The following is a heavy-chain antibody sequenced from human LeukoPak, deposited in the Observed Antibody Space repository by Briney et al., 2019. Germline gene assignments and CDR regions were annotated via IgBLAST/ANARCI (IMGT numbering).Heavy chain of an antibody. CDR1: GGSISSSNW. CDR2: IYHSGST. D-gene: IGHD5-12*01. J-gene: IGHJ6*03. V-gene: IGHV4-4*02. Sequence: PSGTLSLTCAVSGGSISSSNWWSWVRQPPGKGLEWIGEIYHSGSTNYNPSLKSRVTISVDTSKNQFSLKLTSVTAADTAVYYCARRGSHYYYYMDVWGKGTTVTISS. CDR3: ARRGSHYYYYMDV.